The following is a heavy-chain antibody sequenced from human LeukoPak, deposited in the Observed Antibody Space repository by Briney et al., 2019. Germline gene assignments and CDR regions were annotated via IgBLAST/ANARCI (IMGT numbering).Heavy chain of an antibody. CDR3: SRYYRYFDY. V-gene: IGHV1-2*02. CDR2: INPNTGDT. Sequence: PSVKVSCKASGYTFTGYYVHWVRQAPGQGLEWMGWINPNTGDTNYAQKFQGRVTMTRDTSINTAYMDLSGLRSDDTAVYYCSRYYRYFDYWGQGTLVTVSS. D-gene: IGHD3-10*01. J-gene: IGHJ4*02. CDR1: GYTFTGYY.